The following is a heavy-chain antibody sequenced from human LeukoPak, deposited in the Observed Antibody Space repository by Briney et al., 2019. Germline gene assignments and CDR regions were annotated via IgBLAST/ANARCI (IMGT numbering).Heavy chain of an antibody. V-gene: IGHV4-39*01. CDR1: GGSVSNNNFY. Sequence: ADTLSLTCTVSGGSVSNNNFYWGWIRQSPGKGLEWIPFIYYSGITYYNPSLKSRVIMAVDTSKDQFSLQLNSVSAADTAVYYCARRKYSSSWYSFDTWGQGNLVTVSA. CDR3: ARRKYSSSWYSFDT. D-gene: IGHD6-13*01. J-gene: IGHJ5*02. CDR2: IYYSGIT.